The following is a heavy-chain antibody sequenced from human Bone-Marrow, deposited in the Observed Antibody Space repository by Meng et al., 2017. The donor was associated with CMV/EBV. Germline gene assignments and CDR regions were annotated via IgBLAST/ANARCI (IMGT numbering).Heavy chain of an antibody. Sequence: GESLQISSAASGFSFINYSMNWVRQAPGKGLEWVSSISSSSSYIYYADSVKGRFTISRDNAKNSLYLQMNSLRAEDTAVYYCARDRYCSSTSCYNNYYYGKDVWGQGTTVTVSS. CDR3: ARDRYCSSTSCYNNYYYGKDV. J-gene: IGHJ6*02. V-gene: IGHV3-21*01. CDR2: ISSSSSYI. D-gene: IGHD2-2*02. CDR1: GFSFINYS.